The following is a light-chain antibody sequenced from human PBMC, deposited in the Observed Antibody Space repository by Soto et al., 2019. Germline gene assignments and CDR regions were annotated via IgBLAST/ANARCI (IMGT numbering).Light chain of an antibody. Sequence: DIVMTQSPLSLPVTPGEPASISCRSSQSLLYSNGYNYLDWYQQKPGQSPQLLIYLGSSRASGVPDRFSGSGSGTDFTLKISRVEAEDVGIYYCMQTLQTRAFGQGTKVEIK. J-gene: IGKJ1*01. CDR2: LGS. CDR1: QSLLYSNGYNY. CDR3: MQTLQTRA. V-gene: IGKV2-28*01.